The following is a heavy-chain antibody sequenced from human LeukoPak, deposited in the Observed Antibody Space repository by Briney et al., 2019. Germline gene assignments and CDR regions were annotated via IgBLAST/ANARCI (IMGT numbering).Heavy chain of an antibody. Sequence: GGSLRLFRAASGFPFCSYSKQWVRPAPGKGLEWVSSISSSSSYIHYAGSGKGRFTISSDNAENSLYLQMNSLRTEDTAVYYCARGSYGSGSYHTIDYWGQGTLVTVSS. CDR3: ARGSYGSGSYHTIDY. D-gene: IGHD3-10*01. V-gene: IGHV3-21*01. CDR1: GFPFCSYS. J-gene: IGHJ4*02. CDR2: ISSSSSYI.